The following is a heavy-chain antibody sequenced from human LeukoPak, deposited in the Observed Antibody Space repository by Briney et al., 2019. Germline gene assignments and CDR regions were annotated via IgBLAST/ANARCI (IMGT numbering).Heavy chain of an antibody. V-gene: IGHV3-48*01. J-gene: IGHJ4*02. CDR1: GFTFSSYS. D-gene: IGHD1-26*01. CDR3: ARYVLPGATRAFDY. Sequence: GGSLRLSCAASGFTFSSYSMNWVRQAPGKGLEWVSYISSSSSTIYYADSVKGRFTISRDNAKNSLYLQMNSLRAEGTALYYCARYVLPGATRAFDYWGQGSLITVSS. CDR2: ISSSSSTI.